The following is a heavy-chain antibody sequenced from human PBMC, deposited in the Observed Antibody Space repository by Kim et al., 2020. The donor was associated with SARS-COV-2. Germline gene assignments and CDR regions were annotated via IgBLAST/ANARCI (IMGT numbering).Heavy chain of an antibody. J-gene: IGHJ5*02. Sequence: ASVKVSCKASGYTFTSYGISWVRQAPGQGLEWMGWISAYNGNTNYAQKLQGRVTMTTDTSTSTAYMELRSLRSDDTAVYYCARDSSAPSLLWFGERGNWFDPWGQGTLVTVSS. CDR2: ISAYNGNT. CDR1: GYTFTSYG. D-gene: IGHD3-10*01. CDR3: ARDSSAPSLLWFGERGNWFDP. V-gene: IGHV1-18*04.